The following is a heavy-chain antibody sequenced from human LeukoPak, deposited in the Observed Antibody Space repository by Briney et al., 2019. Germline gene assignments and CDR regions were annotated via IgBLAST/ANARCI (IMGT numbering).Heavy chain of an antibody. Sequence: SETLSLTXTVSGGSISSYYWSWLRQPPGKGLEWIGYIYYSGSTNYNPSLKSRVTISIDTSKNQFSLKLTSVTAADTAVYYCARFSSGSYYYYYMDVWGKGTTVTVSS. CDR3: ARFSSGSYYYYYMDV. V-gene: IGHV4-59*01. D-gene: IGHD6-19*01. CDR1: GGSISSYY. J-gene: IGHJ6*03. CDR2: IYYSGST.